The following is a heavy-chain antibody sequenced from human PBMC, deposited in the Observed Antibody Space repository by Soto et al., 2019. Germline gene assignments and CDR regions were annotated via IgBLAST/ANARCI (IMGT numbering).Heavy chain of an antibody. CDR2: IHHSGST. CDR1: GGSLSCSY. CDR3: ASPGYCSDGTCYPDY. D-gene: IGHD2-15*01. Sequence: SETLSLTCAVCGGSLSCSYFSCIRQPPGTGLEWIGEIHHSGSTYYNPSLKSRVTLSVETSKNQFSLKLNSVPAADTAVYYCASPGYCSDGTCYPDYWGQGTLVTVSS. J-gene: IGHJ4*02. V-gene: IGHV4-34*01.